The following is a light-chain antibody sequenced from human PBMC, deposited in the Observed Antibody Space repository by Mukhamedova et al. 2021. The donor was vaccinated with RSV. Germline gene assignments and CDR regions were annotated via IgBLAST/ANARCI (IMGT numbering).Light chain of an antibody. J-gene: IGKJ1*01. V-gene: IGKV1-39*01. CDR3: QQSFSAPWT. CDR2: AAS. Sequence: WYQRRVHGKAPRLLICAASVLERDVPPRFTGTGSGTDFTLTIDRLQPEDFAIYYCQQSFSAPWTFGQGTKMDIK.